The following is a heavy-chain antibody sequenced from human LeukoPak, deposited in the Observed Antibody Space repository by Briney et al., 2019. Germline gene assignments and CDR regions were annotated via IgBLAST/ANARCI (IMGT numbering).Heavy chain of an antibody. J-gene: IGHJ4*02. V-gene: IGHV3-7*01. CDR1: GFTFSSYW. Sequence: GGSLRLSCAASGFTFSSYWMSWVRQAPGKGLEWVANIKQDGSEKYYVDSVKGRFTISRDNAKNSLYLQMNSLRAEDTAVYYCATGPYDSSGYFDYWGQGTLVTVSP. CDR3: ATGPYDSSGYFDY. D-gene: IGHD3-22*01. CDR2: IKQDGSEK.